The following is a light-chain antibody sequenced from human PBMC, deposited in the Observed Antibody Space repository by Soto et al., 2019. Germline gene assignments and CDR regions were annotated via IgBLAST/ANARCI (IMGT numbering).Light chain of an antibody. CDR2: DAS. J-gene: IGKJ5*01. CDR1: ESVGRH. Sequence: EVVVTQSPATLSVSPGERATLSRRASESVGRHLAWYHQKPGQAPRLLIYDASNRATGIPARFSGSGSGTDFTLTISSLEPEDFAVYYCQQRSNWPTFGQGTRLEIK. V-gene: IGKV3-11*01. CDR3: QQRSNWPT.